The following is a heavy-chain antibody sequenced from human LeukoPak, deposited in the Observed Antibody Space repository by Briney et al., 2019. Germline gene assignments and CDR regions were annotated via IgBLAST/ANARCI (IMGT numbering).Heavy chain of an antibody. CDR2: ISAYNGNT. D-gene: IGHD3-22*01. CDR3: AIQREYYYDSSGYYYPKEFDY. J-gene: IGHJ4*02. CDR1: GYTFTSYG. V-gene: IGHV1-18*01. Sequence: ASVKVSCKASGYTFTSYGISWVRQAPGQGLEWMGWISAYNGNTNYAQKLQGRVTMTTDTSTSTAYMELRSLRSDDTAVYHCAIQREYYYDSSGYYYPKEFDYWGQGTLVTVSS.